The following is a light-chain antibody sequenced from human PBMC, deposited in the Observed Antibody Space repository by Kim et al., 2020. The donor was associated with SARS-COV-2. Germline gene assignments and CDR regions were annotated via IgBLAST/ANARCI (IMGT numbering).Light chain of an antibody. V-gene: IGLV6-57*03. CDR3: LSYDTTNPLYV. Sequence: TVTISGTRSSGSMASSYVQWYQQRPGSAPTSVIYEDNQRPSGVPDRFSGSIDSSSNSASLTISGLQTEDEADYYCLSYDTTNPLYVFGTGTKVTVL. CDR2: EDN. CDR1: SGSMASSY. J-gene: IGLJ1*01.